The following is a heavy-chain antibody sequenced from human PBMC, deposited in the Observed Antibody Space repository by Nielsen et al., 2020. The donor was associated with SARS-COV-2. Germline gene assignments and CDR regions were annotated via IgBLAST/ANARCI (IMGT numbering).Heavy chain of an antibody. CDR2: ISWNSGSI. CDR3: ATLPPPNYYGMDV. Sequence: GGSLRLSCAASGFTFDDYAMHWVRQAPGKGLEWVSGISWNSGSIGYADSVKGRFTISRDNAKNSLYLQMNSLRAEDTALYYCATLPPPNYYGMDVWGQGTTVTVSS. V-gene: IGHV3-9*01. CDR1: GFTFDDYA. J-gene: IGHJ6*02.